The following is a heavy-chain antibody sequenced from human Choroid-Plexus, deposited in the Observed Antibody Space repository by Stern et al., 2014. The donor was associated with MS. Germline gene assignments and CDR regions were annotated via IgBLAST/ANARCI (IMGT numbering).Heavy chain of an antibody. CDR2: VSYDGSNK. V-gene: IGHV3-30*18. CDR1: GFTLGSCA. J-gene: IGHJ5*02. Sequence: QVQLVESGGGVVQPGRPLRLSCVASGFTLGSCAMHWVRQAPGKGLEWVAGVSYDGSNKYYADSVKGRFTISRDNSQNTLYMQMSSLRPEDTAVYYCAKDRQYLTYFFDHWGQGSLFTVSS. CDR3: AKDRQYLTYFFDH. D-gene: IGHD2/OR15-2a*01.